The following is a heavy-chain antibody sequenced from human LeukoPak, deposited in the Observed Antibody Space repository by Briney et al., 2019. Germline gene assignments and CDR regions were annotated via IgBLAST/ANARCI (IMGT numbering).Heavy chain of an antibody. J-gene: IGHJ5*02. V-gene: IGHV4-30-2*01. CDR3: ARELWFANAPGSWLDP. D-gene: IGHD3-10*01. Sequence: SQTLSLTCVVSGDSISSGAYPWSWIRQPPGKGLEWVGYIFHTGSTFYNPSLKTRVTISVDNSKNQFSLRLSSVTAADTAVYYYARELWFANAPGSWLDPWGQGTLVTVSS. CDR2: IFHTGST. CDR1: GDSISSGAYP.